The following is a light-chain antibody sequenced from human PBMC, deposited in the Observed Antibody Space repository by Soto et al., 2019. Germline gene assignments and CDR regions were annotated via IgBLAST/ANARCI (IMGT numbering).Light chain of an antibody. CDR1: QSISSY. CDR2: AAS. Sequence: DIQMTQSPSSLSASVGDRVTITCRASQSISSYLNWYQQKPGKAPKLLTYAASILQSGVPSRFSGSGSGTDFTLTISILQPEDFATYYCHLSYSSLPTFGGGTKVEIK. V-gene: IGKV1-39*01. J-gene: IGKJ4*01. CDR3: HLSYSSLPT.